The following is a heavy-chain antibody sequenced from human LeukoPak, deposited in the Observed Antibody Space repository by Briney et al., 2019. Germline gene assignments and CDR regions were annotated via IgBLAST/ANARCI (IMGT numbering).Heavy chain of an antibody. D-gene: IGHD6-13*01. CDR1: GFTVSLNF. V-gene: IGHV3-30*03. CDR3: ARDRVVASADYYFDS. Sequence: PGGSLRLSCAASGFTVSLNFMNWVRQAPGTGLEWVAVISNGGNDKHYADSVKGRFTISRDNSKNTLYLQMNSLRTEDTAVYYCARDRVVASADYYFDSWGQGTLVTVSS. CDR2: ISNGGNDK. J-gene: IGHJ4*02.